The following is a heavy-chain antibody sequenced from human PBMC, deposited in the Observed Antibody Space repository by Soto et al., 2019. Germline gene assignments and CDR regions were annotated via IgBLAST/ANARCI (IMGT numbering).Heavy chain of an antibody. Sequence: GESLKISCKGSGYSFTTYWIAWVRQMPGKGLEWVGVIYPGDPDTRYSPSFEGHVTISVDKSVSTAFLQWNSLKASDTAVYYCARDLYDYVWGSYDYWGQGTLVTVSS. D-gene: IGHD3-16*01. CDR1: GYSFTTYW. CDR3: ARDLYDYVWGSYDY. V-gene: IGHV5-51*01. J-gene: IGHJ4*02. CDR2: IYPGDPDT.